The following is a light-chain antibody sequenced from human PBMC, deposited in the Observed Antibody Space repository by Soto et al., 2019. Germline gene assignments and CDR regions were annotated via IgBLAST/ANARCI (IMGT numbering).Light chain of an antibody. CDR2: GAS. J-gene: IGKJ2*01. V-gene: IGKV3-20*01. Sequence: EIVLTQSPGTLSLSPGERATLSCRAGQSIVSRDLAWYQQKPGQAPRLLIYGASSRATGIPDRFSGSGSGTDFTLTISRLEPEDFAVYYCQQYDTFGQGTKLEIK. CDR3: QQYDT. CDR1: QSIVSRD.